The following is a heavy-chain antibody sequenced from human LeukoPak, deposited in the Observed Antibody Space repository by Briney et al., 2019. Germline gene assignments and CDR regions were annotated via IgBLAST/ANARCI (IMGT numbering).Heavy chain of an antibody. CDR3: ARHEGSGSYYSY. J-gene: IGHJ4*02. CDR1: GYSFTTYW. D-gene: IGHD1-26*01. Sequence: GESLKISCKGSGYSFTTYWISWVRQMPGRGLEWMGIISPDDSEIRYSPSFRGQVTISADKSTSTAYLQWSRLKASDTAIYYCARHEGSGSYYSYWGQGTLVTVSS. V-gene: IGHV5-51*01. CDR2: ISPDDSEI.